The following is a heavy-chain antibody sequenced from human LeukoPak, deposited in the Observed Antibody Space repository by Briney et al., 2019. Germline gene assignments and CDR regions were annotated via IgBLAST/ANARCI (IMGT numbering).Heavy chain of an antibody. CDR1: GYIFTGYY. CDR3: ARGITMIVVAPGGY. V-gene: IGHV1-2*02. CDR2: INPNSGGT. Sequence: ASVKVSCKASGYIFTGYYMHWVRQAPGQGLEWMGWINPNSGGTNYAQKFQGRVTMTRDTSISTAYMELSRLRSDDTAVYYCARGITMIVVAPGGYWGQGTLVTVSS. J-gene: IGHJ4*02. D-gene: IGHD3-22*01.